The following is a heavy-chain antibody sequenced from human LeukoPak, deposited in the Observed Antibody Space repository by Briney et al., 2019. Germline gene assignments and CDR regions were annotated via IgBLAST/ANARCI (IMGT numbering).Heavy chain of an antibody. J-gene: IGHJ4*02. CDR3: ARRRYCSSTSCYTGSLDY. CDR2: IYYSGST. D-gene: IGHD2-2*02. Sequence: SQTLSLTCTVSGGSISSGGYYWSWIRQHPGKGLEWIGYIYYSGSTYYNPSLKSRVTISVDTSKNQFSLKLSSVTAADTAVYYCARRRYCSSTSCYTGSLDYWGQGTLVTVSS. CDR1: GGSISSGGYY. V-gene: IGHV4-31*03.